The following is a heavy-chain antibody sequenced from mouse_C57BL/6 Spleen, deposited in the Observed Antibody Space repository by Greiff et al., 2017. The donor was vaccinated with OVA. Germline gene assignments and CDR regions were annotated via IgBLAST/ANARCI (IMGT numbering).Heavy chain of an antibody. CDR3: ARSYYYGSSYGYAMDY. CDR2: IWWDDDK. V-gene: IGHV8-8*01. J-gene: IGHJ4*01. D-gene: IGHD1-1*01. Sequence: QVTLKVSGPGILQPSQTLSLTGSFSGFSLSTFGMGVGWIRQPSGKGLEWLAHIWWDDDKYYNPALKSRLTISNATSKNPVFLKIANVDTADTATYYCARSYYYGSSYGYAMDYWGQGTSVTVSS. CDR1: GFSLSTFGMG.